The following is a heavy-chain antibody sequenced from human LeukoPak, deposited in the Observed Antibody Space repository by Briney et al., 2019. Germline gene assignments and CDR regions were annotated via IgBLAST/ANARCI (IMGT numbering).Heavy chain of an antibody. V-gene: IGHV4-34*01. CDR1: GFTFSDFY. CDR3: ARGSDLAFVDTAMVTSYFDY. J-gene: IGHJ4*02. Sequence: GSLRLSCAASGFTFSDFYMSWIRQPPGKGLEWIGEINHSGSTNYNPSLKSRVTISVDTSKNQFSLKLSSVTAADTAVYYCARGSDLAFVDTAMVTSYFDYWGQGTLVTVSS. D-gene: IGHD5-18*01. CDR2: INHSGST.